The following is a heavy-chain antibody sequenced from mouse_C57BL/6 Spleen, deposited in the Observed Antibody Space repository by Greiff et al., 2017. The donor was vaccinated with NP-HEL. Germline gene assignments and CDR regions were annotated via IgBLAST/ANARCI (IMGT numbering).Heavy chain of an antibody. CDR3: APYGNYEYYAMDY. CDR2: INPNNGGT. Sequence: EVQLQQSGPELVKPGASVKISCKASGYTFTDYYMNWVKQSHGKSLEWIGDINPNNGGTSYNQKFKGKATLTVDKSSSTAYMELRSLTSEDSAVYYCAPYGNYEYYAMDYWGQGTSVTVSS. V-gene: IGHV1-26*01. D-gene: IGHD2-1*01. CDR1: GYTFTDYY. J-gene: IGHJ4*01.